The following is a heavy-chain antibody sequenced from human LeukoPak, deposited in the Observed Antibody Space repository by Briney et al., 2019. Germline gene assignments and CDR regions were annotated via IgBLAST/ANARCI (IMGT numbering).Heavy chain of an antibody. D-gene: IGHD2-21*02. J-gene: IGHJ4*02. CDR3: VCDLCGGDDQ. Sequence: GGALRLSCAAYGFTFNSYWMPWVRHAPGKGLVWVSRIDEDWETIDYADSVKGRHTISRDNAKDTLYLQVCSLRDEDTAGYYCVCDLCGGDDQGGRGTLVSVS. CDR1: GFTFNSYW. CDR2: IDEDWETI. V-gene: IGHV3-74*01.